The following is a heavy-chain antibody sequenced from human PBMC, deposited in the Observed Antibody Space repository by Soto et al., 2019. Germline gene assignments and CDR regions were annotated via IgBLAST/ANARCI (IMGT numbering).Heavy chain of an antibody. CDR1: GFTFSSYS. D-gene: IGHD2-15*01. V-gene: IGHV3-48*01. Sequence: EVQLVESGGGLVQPGGSLRLSCAASGFTFSSYSMNWVRQAPGKGLEWVSYISSSSSTIYYADSVKGRFTISRDNAKNSLYLQMNSLRAEDTAVYYCARDSREWWQQLSRGWFDPWGQGTLVTVSS. J-gene: IGHJ5*02. CDR2: ISSSSSTI. CDR3: ARDSREWWQQLSRGWFDP.